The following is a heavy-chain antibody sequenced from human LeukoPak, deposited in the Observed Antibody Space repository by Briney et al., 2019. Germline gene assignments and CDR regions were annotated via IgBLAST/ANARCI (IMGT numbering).Heavy chain of an antibody. Sequence: GGSLRLSCAASGFTFNNYNMNWVRQAPGKGLEWVSSISRSNSYIYYADSVKGRFTISRDNAKNSLYLQMNCLRAEDTAVYYCARDRRDYDSSGYYYFDYWGQGTLVTVSS. D-gene: IGHD3-22*01. J-gene: IGHJ4*02. CDR3: ARDRRDYDSSGYYYFDY. CDR1: GFTFNNYN. CDR2: ISRSNSYI. V-gene: IGHV3-21*01.